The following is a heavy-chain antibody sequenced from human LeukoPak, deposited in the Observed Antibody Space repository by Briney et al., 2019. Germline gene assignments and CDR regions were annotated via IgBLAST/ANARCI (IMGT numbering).Heavy chain of an antibody. Sequence: GGSLRLSCAASGFTFSSHWMHWVRQAPGKGLMWVSRISRGASRTDYADSVKGRFTISRDDAKNTLYLQVNSLRVEDTGVYFCARGGSDTAMAHDYWGQGILVTVSS. D-gene: IGHD5-18*01. CDR2: ISRGASRT. J-gene: IGHJ4*02. CDR3: ARGGSDTAMAHDY. CDR1: GFTFSSHW. V-gene: IGHV3-74*01.